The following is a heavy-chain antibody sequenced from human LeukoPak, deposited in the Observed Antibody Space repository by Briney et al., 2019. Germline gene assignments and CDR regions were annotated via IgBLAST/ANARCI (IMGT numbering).Heavy chain of an antibody. Sequence: SETLSLTCAVYGGSFSGYYWSWIRQPPGKGLEWIGEINHSGSTNYNPSLKSRVTISVDTSKNQFSLQLSSVTAADTSVYHCARETASIAASHTFDNWGQGTLVTVSS. CDR2: INHSGST. J-gene: IGHJ4*02. V-gene: IGHV4-34*01. D-gene: IGHD6-25*01. CDR1: GGSFSGYY. CDR3: ARETASIAASHTFDN.